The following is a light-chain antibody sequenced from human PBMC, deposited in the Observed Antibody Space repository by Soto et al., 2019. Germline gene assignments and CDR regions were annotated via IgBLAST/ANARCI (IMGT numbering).Light chain of an antibody. CDR2: DAS. J-gene: IGKJ4*01. CDR1: QSVSNY. V-gene: IGKV3-11*01. CDR3: QQRSSWPLLT. Sequence: EIVLTQSPATLSLSPGERATLSCRASQSVSNYLAWFQQKPGQAPRLLIYDASNRATGIPARFSGSGSGTDFTLTISRLEPEDFAVSYCQQRSSWPLLTFGGGTKVAI.